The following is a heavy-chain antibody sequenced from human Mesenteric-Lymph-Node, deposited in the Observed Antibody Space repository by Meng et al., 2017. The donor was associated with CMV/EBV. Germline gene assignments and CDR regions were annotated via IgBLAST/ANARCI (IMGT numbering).Heavy chain of an antibody. J-gene: IGHJ4*02. D-gene: IGHD5-12*01. Sequence: GESLKISCEASGFTFNLFTIHWVRQAPGKGLEWVAFIRNDGSNKYYTDSVQGRFTISRDNSKNTVYLQMNSLRGEDTAVYYCARGYSGYDRPGLDYWGQGTLVTVSS. CDR1: GFTFNLFT. CDR2: IRNDGSNK. V-gene: IGHV3-30*04. CDR3: ARGYSGYDRPGLDY.